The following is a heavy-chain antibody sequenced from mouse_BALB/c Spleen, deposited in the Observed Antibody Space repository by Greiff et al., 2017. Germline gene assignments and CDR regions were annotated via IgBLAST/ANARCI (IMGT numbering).Heavy chain of an antibody. V-gene: IGHV7-3*02. J-gene: IGHJ4*01. Sequence: EVKLMESGGGLVQPGGSLRLSCATSGFTFTDYYMSWVRQPPGKALEWLGFIRNKANGYTTEYSASVKGRFTISRDNSQSILYLQMNTLRAEDSATYYCARDNYYGSSYDAMDYWGQGTSVTVSS. CDR1: GFTFTDYY. CDR2: IRNKANGYTT. CDR3: ARDNYYGSSYDAMDY. D-gene: IGHD1-1*01.